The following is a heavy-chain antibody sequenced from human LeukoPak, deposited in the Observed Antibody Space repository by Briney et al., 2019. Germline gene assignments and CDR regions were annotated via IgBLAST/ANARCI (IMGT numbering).Heavy chain of an antibody. Sequence: SVKVSCKASVGTFSSYAISWVRQAPGQGLEWVGRIIPLLGIAHYVQKFQGRVTLTADKSTSAHYMEMSRLRSEGTAVYYCAKDRRVDWLPDHALDIWAQETMVSVSS. CDR2: IIPLLGIA. CDR3: AKDRRVDWLPDHALDI. CDR1: VGTFSSYA. V-gene: IGHV1-69*04. J-gene: IGHJ3*02. D-gene: IGHD3-9*01.